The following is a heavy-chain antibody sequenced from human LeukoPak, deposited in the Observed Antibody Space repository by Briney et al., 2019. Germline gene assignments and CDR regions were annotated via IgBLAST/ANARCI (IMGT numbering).Heavy chain of an antibody. CDR1: GGSISSYY. CDR2: IYYSGST. CDR3: ARAHGRGYSYGGYDY. J-gene: IGHJ4*02. Sequence: SETLSLTCTVSGGSISSYYWSWIRQPPGKGLEWIGYIYYSGSTNYNPSLKSRVTISVDTSKNQFSLKLSSVTAADTAVYYCARAHGRGYSYGGYDYWGQGTLVTVSS. D-gene: IGHD5-18*01. V-gene: IGHV4-59*01.